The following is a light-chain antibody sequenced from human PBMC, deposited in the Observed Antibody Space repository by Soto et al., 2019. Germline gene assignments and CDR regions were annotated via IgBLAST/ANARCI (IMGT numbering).Light chain of an antibody. CDR1: QSVSNS. V-gene: IGKV3D-15*01. CDR3: QQYYSTPIT. Sequence: SQGERATLSCRDSQSVSNSLAWYQQKPGQPPRLLIYDVSNRATGIPARFSGSGSGTDFTLTISSLQAEDVAVYYCQQYYSTPITFGQGTRLEIK. CDR2: DVS. J-gene: IGKJ5*01.